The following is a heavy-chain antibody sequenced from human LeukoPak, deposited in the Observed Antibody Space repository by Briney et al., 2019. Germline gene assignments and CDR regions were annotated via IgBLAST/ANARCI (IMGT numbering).Heavy chain of an antibody. CDR2: INHSGST. CDR3: ARGEGLAAAGINDY. J-gene: IGHJ4*02. CDR1: GGSFSGYY. D-gene: IGHD6-13*01. Sequence: SETLSLTCAVYGGSFSGYYWSWIRQPPWKGLEWIGEINHSGSTNYNPSLKSRVTISVDTSKNQFSLKLSSVTAADTAVYYCARGEGLAAAGINDYWGQGTLVTVSS. V-gene: IGHV4-34*01.